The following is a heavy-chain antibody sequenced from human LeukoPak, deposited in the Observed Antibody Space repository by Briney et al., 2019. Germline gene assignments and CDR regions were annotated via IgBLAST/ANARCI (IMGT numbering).Heavy chain of an antibody. D-gene: IGHD2-2*02. V-gene: IGHV4-31*03. Sequence: PSETLSLTCTVSGGSISSGGYYWSWIRQHPGKGLEWIGYIYYSGSTYYNPSLKSRVTISVDTSKNQFSLKLSSVTAADTAVYYCARGKVPAAILGYWGQGTLVTVSS. CDR3: ARGKVPAAILGY. CDR2: IYYSGST. CDR1: GGSISSGGYY. J-gene: IGHJ4*02.